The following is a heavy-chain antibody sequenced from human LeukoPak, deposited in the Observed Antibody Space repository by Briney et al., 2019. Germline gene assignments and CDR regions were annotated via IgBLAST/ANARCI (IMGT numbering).Heavy chain of an antibody. J-gene: IGHJ6*02. CDR3: ARGLRRGLWYYGMDV. CDR2: INPNSGGT. Sequence: ASVKVSCKASGYTFTGYYMHWVRQAPGQGLEWMGWINPNSGGTNYAQKFQGRVTMTRNTSISTAYMELSSLRSEDTAVYYCARGLRRGLWYYGMDVWGQGTTVTVSS. CDR1: GYTFTGYY. D-gene: IGHD3-16*01. V-gene: IGHV1-2*02.